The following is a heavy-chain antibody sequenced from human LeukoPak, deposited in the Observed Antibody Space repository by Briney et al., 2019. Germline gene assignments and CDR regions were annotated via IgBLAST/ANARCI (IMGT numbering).Heavy chain of an antibody. Sequence: SGGSLRLSCAASGLTFSSYAMSWVRQTPGKGLEWVSTITESGDNTHYTESVKGRFTFSRDNSRNTMYLQMNSLGAEDTAIYYCATDYTPYVGASADWGQGTLVTVSS. CDR2: ITESGDNT. CDR1: GLTFSSYA. D-gene: IGHD1-26*01. CDR3: ATDYTPYVGASAD. V-gene: IGHV3-23*01. J-gene: IGHJ4*02.